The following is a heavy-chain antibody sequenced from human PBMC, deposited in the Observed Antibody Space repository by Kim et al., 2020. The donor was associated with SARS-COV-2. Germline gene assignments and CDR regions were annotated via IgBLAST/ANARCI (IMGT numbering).Heavy chain of an antibody. D-gene: IGHD1-20*01. Sequence: ASVKVSCKASGYTFTSYGISWVRQAPGQGLEWMGWISAYNGNTNYAQKLQGRVTMTTDTSTSTAYMELRSLRSDDTAVYYCARDRLTDNWNDGNWFDPWGQRTLVTVSS. CDR1: GYTFTSYG. V-gene: IGHV1-18*01. CDR2: ISAYNGNT. J-gene: IGHJ5*02. CDR3: ARDRLTDNWNDGNWFDP.